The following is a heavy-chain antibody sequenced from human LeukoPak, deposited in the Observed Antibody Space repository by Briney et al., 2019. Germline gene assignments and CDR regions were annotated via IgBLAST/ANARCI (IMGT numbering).Heavy chain of an antibody. CDR2: ISYSGST. CDR1: GGSISSHY. J-gene: IGHJ4*02. Sequence: PSETLSLTCTVSGGSISSHYWSWIRQPPGKGLEWIGYISYSGSTNYNSSLKSRVTISLDTSKNQFSLKLSSVTAVDTAVYYCARKENVYYYFDYWGQGTLVTVSS. V-gene: IGHV4-59*11. CDR3: ARKENVYYYFDY. D-gene: IGHD3-10*01.